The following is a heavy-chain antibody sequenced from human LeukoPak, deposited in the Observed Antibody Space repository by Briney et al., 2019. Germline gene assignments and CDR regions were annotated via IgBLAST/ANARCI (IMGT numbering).Heavy chain of an antibody. V-gene: IGHV1-46*03. D-gene: IGHD3-3*01. CDR1: GYTFTSYY. Sequence: ASVRVSCKAFGYTFTSYYMHWVRQAPGQGLEWMGIINPSGGSTSYAQKFQGRVTMTRDTSTSTVYMELSSLRSEDTAVYYCARDLAGYYDFWSGFFQHWGQGTLVTVSS. J-gene: IGHJ1*01. CDR2: INPSGGST. CDR3: ARDLAGYYDFWSGFFQH.